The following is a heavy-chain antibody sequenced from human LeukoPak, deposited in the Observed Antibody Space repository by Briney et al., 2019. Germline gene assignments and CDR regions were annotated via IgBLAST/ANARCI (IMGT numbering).Heavy chain of an antibody. CDR3: AKELSGGWPFDY. D-gene: IGHD6-19*01. Sequence: GGSLRLSCVASGFTFSTFAMNWVRQAPGKGLEWVSGLSGSGGNTIYADSVKGRFTISRDNSKNTMFLQMNSLRAEDTAVYYCAKELSGGWPFDYWGQGALVTVSS. CDR1: GFTFSTFA. CDR2: LSGSGGNT. J-gene: IGHJ4*02. V-gene: IGHV3-23*01.